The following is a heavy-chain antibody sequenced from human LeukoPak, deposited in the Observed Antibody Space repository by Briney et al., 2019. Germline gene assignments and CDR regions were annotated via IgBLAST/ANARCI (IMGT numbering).Heavy chain of an antibody. V-gene: IGHV3-74*01. CDR3: ARYVVASACFDS. J-gene: IGHJ4*02. Sequence: GGSLRLSCAASGLTLSGYWVHWVRQAPGEGLVWVSRMNSDGTTTSYADSVRGRFTISRDNAKNTLYLQMNSLRADDTAVYFCARYVVASACFDSWGQGTLVTVSS. CDR2: MNSDGTTT. CDR1: GLTLSGYW. D-gene: IGHD2-21*01.